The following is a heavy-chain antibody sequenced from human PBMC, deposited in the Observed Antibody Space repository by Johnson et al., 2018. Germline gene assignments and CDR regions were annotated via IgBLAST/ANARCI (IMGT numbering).Heavy chain of an antibody. Sequence: QVQLVQSGGGVVQXGRSLRLSCAASGFTFSSYGMHWVRQAPGKGLEWVAVISYDGSNKYYADSVKGRFTISRDNSKNTLYLQRNSLRAEDTAVYYCASIAARLDAFDIWGQGTMVTVSS. J-gene: IGHJ3*02. CDR2: ISYDGSNK. D-gene: IGHD6-6*01. V-gene: IGHV3-30*03. CDR1: GFTFSSYG. CDR3: ASIAARLDAFDI.